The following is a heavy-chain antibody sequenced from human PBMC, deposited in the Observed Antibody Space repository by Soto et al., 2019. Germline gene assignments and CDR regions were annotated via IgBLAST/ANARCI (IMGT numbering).Heavy chain of an antibody. Sequence: GESLKISCNGSGYSFTSYWIIWVRQMPGEGLEWMARFDPNKSYTNYSPSFQGHVTISSDKSLSTAYLQSSSLKASATGMYLDARVARDYYYDMDGWGQGTTVTVAS. CDR3: ARVARDYYYDMDG. CDR2: FDPNKSYT. CDR1: GYSFTSYW. J-gene: IGHJ6*02. V-gene: IGHV5-10-1*01. D-gene: IGHD2-15*01.